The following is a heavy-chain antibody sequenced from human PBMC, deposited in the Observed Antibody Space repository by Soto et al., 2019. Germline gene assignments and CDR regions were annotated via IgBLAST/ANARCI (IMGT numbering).Heavy chain of an antibody. CDR2: IYPGDSAT. CDR1: GYSFTSYW. CDR3: ARHIGAYYDNNGYPYFDY. D-gene: IGHD3-22*01. V-gene: IGHV5-51*01. J-gene: IGHJ4*02. Sequence: GESLKISCKGSGYSFTSYWIGWVRQMPGKGLEWMGIIYPGDSATRYSPSFQGQVTISADKSISTAHLQWYDLKASDSAMYYFARHIGAYYDNNGYPYFDYWGQGTRVTVSS.